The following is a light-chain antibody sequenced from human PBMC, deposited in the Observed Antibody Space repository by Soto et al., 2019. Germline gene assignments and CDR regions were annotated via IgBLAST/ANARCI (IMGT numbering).Light chain of an antibody. CDR2: DAS. CDR3: QQYNSYSPAT. CDR1: QSISSW. Sequence: DIQMTQSPSTLSASVGDRVTITCRASQSISSWLAWYQQKPGKAPKLLIYDASSLESGGPTRFSGGRSETQFTLTISSLQPDDFATYYCQQYNSYSPATFGQGTKREIK. V-gene: IGKV1-5*01. J-gene: IGKJ2*01.